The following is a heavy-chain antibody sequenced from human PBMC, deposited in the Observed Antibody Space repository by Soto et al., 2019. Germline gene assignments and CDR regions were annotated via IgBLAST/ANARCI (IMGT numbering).Heavy chain of an antibody. J-gene: IGHJ6*03. Sequence: QVQLQESGPGLVKPSETLSLTCTVSGGSISSYYWSWIRQPPGKGLEWIGYIYYSGSTNYNPSLKSRVTISVDTSKNQFSLKLSSVTAADTAVYYCARDYYGSGSYYKAKHYYYYMDVWGKGTTVTVSS. D-gene: IGHD3-10*01. CDR2: IYYSGST. V-gene: IGHV4-59*01. CDR3: ARDYYGSGSYYKAKHYYYYMDV. CDR1: GGSISSYY.